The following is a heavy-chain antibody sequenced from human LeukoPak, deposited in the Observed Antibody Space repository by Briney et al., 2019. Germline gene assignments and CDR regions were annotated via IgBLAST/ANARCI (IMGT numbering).Heavy chain of an antibody. J-gene: IGHJ6*02. Sequence: PGGSLRLSCAASGFTFSSYGMHWVRQAPGKGLEWVAVISYDGSSKYYADSVKGRFTISRDNSKNTLYLQMNSLRAEDTAVYYCAKDALFVVPAAMSWMDVWGQGTTVTVSS. CDR2: ISYDGSSK. CDR1: GFTFSSYG. CDR3: AKDALFVVPAAMSWMDV. D-gene: IGHD2-2*01. V-gene: IGHV3-30*18.